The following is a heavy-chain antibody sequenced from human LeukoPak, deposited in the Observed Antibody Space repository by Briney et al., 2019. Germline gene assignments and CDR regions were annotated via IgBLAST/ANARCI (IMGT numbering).Heavy chain of an antibody. D-gene: IGHD3-3*01. CDR2: ISESGSGT. Sequence: PGGSLRLSCEASGFTFNTCAMSWVRQAPGKGLEWVSAISESGSGTYYADSVKGRFTIPRDNSKNTLYLQMNSLRVDDTALYNCAKGVFGVNRAFDYWGQGTLVTVSS. CDR3: AKGVFGVNRAFDY. CDR1: GFTFNTCA. V-gene: IGHV3-23*01. J-gene: IGHJ4*02.